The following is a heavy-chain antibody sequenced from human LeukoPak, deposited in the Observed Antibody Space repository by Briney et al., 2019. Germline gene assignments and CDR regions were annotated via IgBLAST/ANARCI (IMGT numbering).Heavy chain of an antibody. CDR3: ARDDILTGYPTPFDY. Sequence: PGGSLRLSCAASGFTFSNYALSWVRQAPGKGLEWVSDISGSGGSTYYADSVKGRFTISRDNSKNTMYLQMNSLRAEDTAVYYCARDDILTGYPTPFDYWGQGTLVTVSS. CDR1: GFTFSNYA. D-gene: IGHD3-9*01. CDR2: ISGSGGST. V-gene: IGHV3-23*01. J-gene: IGHJ4*02.